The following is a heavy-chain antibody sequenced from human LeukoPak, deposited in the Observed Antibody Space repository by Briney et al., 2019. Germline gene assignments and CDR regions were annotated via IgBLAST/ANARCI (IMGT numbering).Heavy chain of an antibody. Sequence: PGGSLRLSCAASGFTFSSYEMNWVRQAPGKGLEWVSYISSSGSTIYYADSVKGRFTISRDNAKNSLYLQMSSLRAEDTAVYYCARDGEWEAPTTAYYFDYWGQGTLVTVSS. CDR2: ISSSGSTI. D-gene: IGHD1-26*01. CDR1: GFTFSSYE. J-gene: IGHJ4*02. CDR3: ARDGEWEAPTTAYYFDY. V-gene: IGHV3-48*03.